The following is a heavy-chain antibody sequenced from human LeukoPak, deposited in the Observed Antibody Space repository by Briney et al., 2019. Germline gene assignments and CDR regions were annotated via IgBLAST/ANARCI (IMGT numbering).Heavy chain of an antibody. CDR1: GFTFSSYW. Sequence: GGSLRLSCAASGFTFSSYWMHWVRQAPGKGLVWVSHINTDGSSTNHADSVKGRFTVSRDNAKNTLYLHMNSLRAEDTAVYYCARVASGNYYSDYWGQGTLVTVSS. D-gene: IGHD1-26*01. CDR2: INTDGSST. V-gene: IGHV3-74*01. J-gene: IGHJ4*02. CDR3: ARVASGNYYSDY.